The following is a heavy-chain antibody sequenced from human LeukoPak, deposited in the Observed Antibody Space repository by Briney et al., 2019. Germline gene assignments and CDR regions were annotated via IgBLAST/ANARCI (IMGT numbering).Heavy chain of an antibody. Sequence: RPSQTLSLTCTVSSGSLSSGDYYWRWIRQPPGKGREWIGNIYYSGSTNYNPSLKSRITISINSSKNQFFLDLIPLTTEAPALYYFATTKRWLAFDAWVQGSLVTVCS. CDR2: IYYSGST. D-gene: IGHD6-19*01. V-gene: IGHV4-61*08. CDR1: SGSLSSGDYY. CDR3: ATTKRWLAFDA. J-gene: IGHJ4*02.